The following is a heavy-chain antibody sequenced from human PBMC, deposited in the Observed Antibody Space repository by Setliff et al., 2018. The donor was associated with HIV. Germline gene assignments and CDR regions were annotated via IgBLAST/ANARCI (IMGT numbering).Heavy chain of an antibody. CDR3: ARDEGISGYYYDSAEYFQH. Sequence: ASVKVSCKASGYTFTNNFIHWVRQAPGQGLEWMGWISPYDAARKISQKFRGRVSLTTDTSINTAYMELGGLHSDDTAVYYCARDEGISGYYYDSAEYFQHWGQGTRVTVSS. V-gene: IGHV1-2*02. CDR1: GYTFTNNF. J-gene: IGHJ1*01. D-gene: IGHD3-22*01. CDR2: ISPYDAAR.